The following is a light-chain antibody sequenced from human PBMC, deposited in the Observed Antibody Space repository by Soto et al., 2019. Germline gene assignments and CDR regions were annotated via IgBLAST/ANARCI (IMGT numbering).Light chain of an antibody. V-gene: IGKV3-20*01. J-gene: IGKJ5*01. CDR2: GAF. CDR1: QTVSSN. CDR3: QQCGSSPIT. Sequence: LVLTQSPGTLSLSPGERATLSCRASQTVSSNLAWYQQKPGQAPRLLIYGAFSRATGIPDRFSGSGSGTDFTLTISRLEPEDFAVYYCQQCGSSPITFGQGTRLEIK.